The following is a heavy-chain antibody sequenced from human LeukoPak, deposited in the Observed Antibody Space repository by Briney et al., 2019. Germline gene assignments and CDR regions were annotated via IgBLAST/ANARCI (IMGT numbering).Heavy chain of an antibody. Sequence: TSESLSLTCTVSGGSISTSNYYWGWIRQPPGKGLEWIGNIFYSGSTYYSPSLKSRVTISLDTSRNQFSLKLSSVTAANTAVYYCARGYSSGWQYYFDYWGQGTLVTVSS. CDR3: ARGYSSGWQYYFDY. CDR1: GGSISTSNYY. D-gene: IGHD6-19*01. V-gene: IGHV4-39*07. CDR2: IFYSGST. J-gene: IGHJ4*02.